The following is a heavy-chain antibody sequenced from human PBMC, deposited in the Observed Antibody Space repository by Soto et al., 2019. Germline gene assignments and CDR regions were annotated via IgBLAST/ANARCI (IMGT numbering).Heavy chain of an antibody. CDR3: VKDKWAYCSGDSCYGLDY. V-gene: IGHV3-9*01. D-gene: IGHD2-15*01. J-gene: IGHJ4*02. Sequence: EVQLVESGGGLVQPGRSLRLSCAASGFTFDAYARNWVRQAPGKGLEWVSSIGWNSDNIAYADSVKGRFTISRDNAKNSLYLQMDSLRAEDTALYYCVKDKWAYCSGDSCYGLDYWGQGTLVTVSS. CDR2: IGWNSDNI. CDR1: GFTFDAYA.